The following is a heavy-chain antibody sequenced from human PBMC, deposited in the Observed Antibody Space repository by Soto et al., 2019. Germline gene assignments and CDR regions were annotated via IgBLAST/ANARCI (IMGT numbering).Heavy chain of an antibody. Sequence: QVQLVQSGAEVKKPGASVKVSCKASGYTFTSYDINWVRQATGQGLEWMGWMNPNSGNTGYAQKFQGRVTMTRNNSISTAYMELSSLRSEDTAVYYCARGRLLRYIDWLLFGDAFDIWGQGTMVTVSS. J-gene: IGHJ3*02. CDR2: MNPNSGNT. CDR1: GYTFTSYD. V-gene: IGHV1-8*01. D-gene: IGHD3-9*01. CDR3: ARGRLLRYIDWLLFGDAFDI.